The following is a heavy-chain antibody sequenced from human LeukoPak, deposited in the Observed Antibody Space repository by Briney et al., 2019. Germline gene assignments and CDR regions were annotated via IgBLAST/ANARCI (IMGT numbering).Heavy chain of an antibody. D-gene: IGHD1-26*01. J-gene: IGHJ4*02. CDR2: ISGSGVST. CDR1: GFTFSSYA. CDR3: ARSVDY. V-gene: IGHV3-23*01. Sequence: SGGSLRLSCAASGFTFSSYAMSWVRQAPGKGLEWVSAISGSGVSTFYTDSVKGRLTISRDRSKNTLYLQMDSLRAEDTAVYYCARSVDYWGQGTLVIVSS.